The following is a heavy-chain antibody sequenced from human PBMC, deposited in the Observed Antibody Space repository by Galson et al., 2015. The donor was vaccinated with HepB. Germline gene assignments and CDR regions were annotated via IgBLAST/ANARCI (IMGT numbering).Heavy chain of an antibody. D-gene: IGHD2-2*01. J-gene: IGHJ6*02. Sequence: SLRLSCAASGFTFSSYAMSWVRQAPGKGLEWVSAISGSGGSTYYADSVKRRFTISRDNSKNTLYLQMNSLRAEDTAVYYCARLLGYCSSTSCYSSTNYYGMDVWGQRTTVTVSS. CDR2: ISGSGGST. V-gene: IGHV3-23*01. CDR3: ARLLGYCSSTSCYSSTNYYGMDV. CDR1: GFTFSSYA.